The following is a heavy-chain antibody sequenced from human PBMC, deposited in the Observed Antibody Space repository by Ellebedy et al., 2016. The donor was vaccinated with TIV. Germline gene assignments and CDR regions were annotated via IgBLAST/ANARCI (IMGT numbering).Heavy chain of an antibody. CDR3: AREGYGGMDV. Sequence: GESLKISCAASGFTFDDYGMSWVRQAPGKGLEWVSVIYSGGTTYYADSVKGRFTISRDNSKNTLYLQMNSLRAEDTAVYYCAREGYGGMDVWGQGTTVTVSS. CDR2: IYSGGTT. J-gene: IGHJ6*02. D-gene: IGHD1-1*01. V-gene: IGHV3-66*01. CDR1: GFTFDDYG.